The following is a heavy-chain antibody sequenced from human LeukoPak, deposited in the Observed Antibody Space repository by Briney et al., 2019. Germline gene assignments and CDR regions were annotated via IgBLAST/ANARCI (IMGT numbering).Heavy chain of an antibody. Sequence: PSETLSLTCAVSGGSISSSNWWSWVRQPPGKGLEWIGEIYHSGSTNYNPSLKSRVTISVDKSKNQFSLKLSSVTAADTAVYYCARVFRFLHPVTQYYFDYWGQGTLVTVSS. CDR3: ARVFRFLHPVTQYYFDY. CDR1: GGSISSSNW. J-gene: IGHJ4*02. D-gene: IGHD4-17*01. CDR2: IYHSGST. V-gene: IGHV4-4*02.